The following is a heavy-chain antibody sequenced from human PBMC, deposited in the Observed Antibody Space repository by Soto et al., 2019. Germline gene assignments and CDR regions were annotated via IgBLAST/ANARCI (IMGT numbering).Heavy chain of an antibody. J-gene: IGHJ6*02. CDR3: ARAGYSYGYYYYYGMDV. D-gene: IGHD5-18*01. CDR1: GGSFSGYY. V-gene: IGHV4-34*01. Sequence: PSETLSLTCAVYGGSFSGYYWSWIRQPPGKGLEWIGEINHSGSTNYNPSLKSRVTISVDTSKNQFSLKLGSVTAADTAVYYCARAGYSYGYYYYYGMDVWGQGTTVTSP. CDR2: INHSGST.